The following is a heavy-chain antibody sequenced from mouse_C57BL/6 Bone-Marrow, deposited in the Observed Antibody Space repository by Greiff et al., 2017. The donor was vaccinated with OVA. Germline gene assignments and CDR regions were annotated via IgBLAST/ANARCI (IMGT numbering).Heavy chain of an antibody. CDR1: GYTFTNYW. CDR3: ARGQLRPLYYFDY. Sequence: QVHVKQSGAELVRPGTSVKMSCTASGYTFTNYWIGWAKQRPGHGLEWIGDIYPGGGYTNYNEKFKGKATLTADKSSSTAYMQFSSLTSEDSAIYYCARGQLRPLYYFDYWGQGTTLTVSS. D-gene: IGHD3-2*02. V-gene: IGHV1-63*01. J-gene: IGHJ2*01. CDR2: IYPGGGYT.